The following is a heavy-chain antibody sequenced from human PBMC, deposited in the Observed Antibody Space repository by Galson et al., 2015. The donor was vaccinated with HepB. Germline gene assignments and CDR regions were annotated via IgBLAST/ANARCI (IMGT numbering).Heavy chain of an antibody. J-gene: IGHJ6*02. Sequence: CAISGDSVSSNSAVWNWIRQSPSRGFEWLGRTYYRSNWRKDYAPFVRSRITINADISKNQISLPLNSVTPEDTAIYYCAYGVDGWGQGTTVTVS. CDR3: AYGVDG. CDR2: TYYRSNWRK. V-gene: IGHV6-1*01. CDR1: GDSVSSNSAV.